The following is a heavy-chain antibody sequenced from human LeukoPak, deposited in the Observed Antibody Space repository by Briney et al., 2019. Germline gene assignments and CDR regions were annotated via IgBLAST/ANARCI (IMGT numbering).Heavy chain of an antibody. CDR3: AKTTSGYSSGRYPGWPVDY. CDR2: ISGSGGDT. V-gene: IGHV3-23*01. J-gene: IGHJ4*02. Sequence: GSLRHSCAASGFTFRSHAVYWVRQAPGKGLEWVSGISGSGGDTYYADSVEGRFTISRDNSKNMVYLQMNSLSTEDTAVYYCAKTTSGYSSGRYPGWPVDYWGQGTLVTVSS. D-gene: IGHD6-19*01. CDR1: GFTFRSHA.